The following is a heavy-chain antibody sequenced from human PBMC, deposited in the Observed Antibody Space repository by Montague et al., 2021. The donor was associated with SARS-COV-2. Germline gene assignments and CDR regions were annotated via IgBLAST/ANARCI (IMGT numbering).Heavy chain of an antibody. CDR1: GFTFSSYG. CDR2: TWYDGSNK. D-gene: IGHD3-16*02. V-gene: IGHV3-33*06. Sequence: SLRLSCAASGFTFSSYGMHWVRQAPGKGLEWVAVTWYDGSNKYYADSVKGRFTISRDNSKNTLYLQMNSLRAEDTAVYYCAKPFYDYIWGSYRQTGYFDYWGQGTLVTVSS. CDR3: AKPFYDYIWGSYRQTGYFDY. J-gene: IGHJ4*02.